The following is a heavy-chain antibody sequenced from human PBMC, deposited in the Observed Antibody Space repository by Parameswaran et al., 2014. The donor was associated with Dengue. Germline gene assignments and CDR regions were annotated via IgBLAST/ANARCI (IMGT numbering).Heavy chain of an antibody. V-gene: IGHV4-34*01. CDR3: ARITMIVVAPLDV. Sequence: RWIRQPPGKGLEWIGEINHSGSTNYNPSLKSRVTISVDTSKNQFSLKLSSVTAADTAVYYCARITMIVVAPLDVWGQGTTVTVSS. CDR2: INHSGST. J-gene: IGHJ6*02. D-gene: IGHD3-22*01.